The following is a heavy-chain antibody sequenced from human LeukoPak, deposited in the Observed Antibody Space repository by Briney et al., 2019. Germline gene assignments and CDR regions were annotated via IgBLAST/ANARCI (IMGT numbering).Heavy chain of an antibody. CDR2: ISYDGSNK. D-gene: IGHD3-22*01. CDR1: GFTFSSYG. J-gene: IGHJ4*02. CDR3: AKDPYDSSGYYYYSLTFFDY. Sequence: PGGSLRLSCAASGFTFSSYGMHWVRQAPGKGLEWVAVISYDGSNKYYADSVKGRFTISRDNSKNTLYLQMNSLRAEDTVVYYCAKDPYDSSGYYYYSLTFFDYWGQGTLVTVSS. V-gene: IGHV3-30*18.